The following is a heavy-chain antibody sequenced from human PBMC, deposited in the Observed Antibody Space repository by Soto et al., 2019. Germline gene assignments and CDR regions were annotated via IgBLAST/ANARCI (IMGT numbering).Heavy chain of an antibody. D-gene: IGHD3-22*01. CDR1: GFTFSHAW. CDR2: IKSKPEGGTT. V-gene: IGHV3-15*07. CDR3: AADPPCHGSGYEFAY. Sequence: EVQLVESGGGLVKPGGSLRLSCAASGFTFSHAWMNWVRLAPGKGLEWVGRIKSKPEGGTTDYAAPVKGRFAISRDDSEITLYLQMTSLKTENTGVYYCAADPPCHGSGYEFAYWGQGTLVTVS. J-gene: IGHJ4*02.